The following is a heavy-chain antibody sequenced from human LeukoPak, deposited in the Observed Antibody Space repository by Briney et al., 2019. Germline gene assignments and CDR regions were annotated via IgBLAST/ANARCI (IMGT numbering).Heavy chain of an antibody. Sequence: ASVKVSCKASGYTFTSYGISWVRQAPGQGLEWMGWISTYNGNRNYARQVQERVTMTTDTSANTAHMELRSLRSDDTAVYYCARDVGLYRSSSPPFDYWGKGTLVTVSS. J-gene: IGHJ4*02. D-gene: IGHD6-6*01. CDR2: ISTYNGNR. CDR3: ARDVGLYRSSSPPFDY. CDR1: GYTFTSYG. V-gene: IGHV1-18*01.